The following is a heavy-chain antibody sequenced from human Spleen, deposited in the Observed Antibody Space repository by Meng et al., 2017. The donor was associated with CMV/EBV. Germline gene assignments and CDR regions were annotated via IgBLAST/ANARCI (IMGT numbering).Heavy chain of an antibody. D-gene: IGHD1-1*01. CDR1: GGSFSSYT. CDR2: DIPIFGTT. Sequence: SVKVSCKAFGGSFSSYTFSWVRQAPGQGLEWMGGDIPIFGTTNYAQKFQGRVTITTDESTSTAYMELSSLRSEDTAVYYCASRATTGTRGYYFYYGVDVWGQGTTVTVSS. J-gene: IGHJ6*02. V-gene: IGHV1-69*05. CDR3: ASRATTGTRGYYFYYGVDV.